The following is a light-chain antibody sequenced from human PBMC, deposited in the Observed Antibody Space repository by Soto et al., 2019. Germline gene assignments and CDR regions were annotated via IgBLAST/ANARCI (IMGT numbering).Light chain of an antibody. V-gene: IGKV3-20*01. CDR2: ASS. Sequence: EIVLTQSPGTLSLSPGEGATLSCRASQDVDNNFLAWYQQRPGQAPRLLIYASSRRATGIPDRFSGSGSGTDFTLTISRVGPEDIAVYFCHQCYSSITFGGGTKVEVK. CDR1: QDVDNNF. J-gene: IGKJ4*01. CDR3: HQCYSSIT.